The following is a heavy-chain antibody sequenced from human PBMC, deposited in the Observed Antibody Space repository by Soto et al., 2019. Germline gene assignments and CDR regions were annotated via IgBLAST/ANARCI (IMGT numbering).Heavy chain of an antibody. CDR2: ISYDGRNK. CDR1: GFTLTKYG. Sequence: GGSLRLSCAASGFTLTKYGMHWVRQASGKGLEWVAVISYDGRNKHYTDAVKGRFSISRDNSKNTLYLQMNSLRPEDTGVYYCAKWRTGNTYNYYGMDVWGQGTTVTVSS. V-gene: IGHV3-30*18. CDR3: AKWRTGNTYNYYGMDV. D-gene: IGHD1-1*01. J-gene: IGHJ6*02.